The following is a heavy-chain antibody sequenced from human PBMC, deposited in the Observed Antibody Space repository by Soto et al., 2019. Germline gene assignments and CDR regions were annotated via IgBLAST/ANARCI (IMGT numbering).Heavy chain of an antibody. Sequence: QVQLVQSGAEVRKPGSSVKVSCEASGGSFNNYVISWLRQAPGQVLEWMGGIIPNYEAANYAQKFRGRLTLTADKHTNTAYRQLNSLRAEDTSIYYCARNWNAGTLYVAFDIWGHGPTVIVS. J-gene: IGHJ3*02. CDR3: ARNWNAGTLYVAFDI. D-gene: IGHD6-13*01. CDR1: GGSFNNYV. CDR2: IIPNYEAA. V-gene: IGHV1-69*06.